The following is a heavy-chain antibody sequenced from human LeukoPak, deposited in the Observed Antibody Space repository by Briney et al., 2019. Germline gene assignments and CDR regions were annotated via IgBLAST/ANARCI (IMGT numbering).Heavy chain of an antibody. CDR2: ISSSSSFI. Sequence: GGSLRLSCAASGFTFSTYSMNWVRQAPGKGLEWVSSISSSSSFIYYAGSVKGRFTISRDNAKNSVYLQMNSLRAEDTAVYYCARDTTLDYWGQGTLATVSS. D-gene: IGHD1-14*01. J-gene: IGHJ4*02. V-gene: IGHV3-21*01. CDR1: GFTFSTYS. CDR3: ARDTTLDY.